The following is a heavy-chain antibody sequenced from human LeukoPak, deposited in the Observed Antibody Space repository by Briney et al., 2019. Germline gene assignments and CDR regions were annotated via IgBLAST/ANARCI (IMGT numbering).Heavy chain of an antibody. V-gene: IGHV4-4*07. Sequence: SETLSLTCTVSGGSISSYYWSWIRQPARKGLEWIGRIYSTGSTNYNPSLKSRVTMSVDTPKNQFSLRLRSVTAADTAVYYCARQIASAGTAGFDFWGQGALVTVSS. D-gene: IGHD6-13*01. CDR2: IYSTGST. CDR1: GGSISSYY. CDR3: ARQIASAGTAGFDF. J-gene: IGHJ4*02.